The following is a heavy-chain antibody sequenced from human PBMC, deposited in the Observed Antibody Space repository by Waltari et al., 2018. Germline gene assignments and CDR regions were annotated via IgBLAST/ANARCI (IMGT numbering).Heavy chain of an antibody. J-gene: IGHJ3*01. Sequence: EVQLVESGGGLVQPGGSLRLSCAASGFTFNIYWMSLVRQATGKGLELVSNRNQDGSEKSYVDSVKGRFTISRDNAKNSMSLQMSSLRAEDAAVYYCARDPGFSEFDLWGQGTLVSISA. V-gene: IGHV3-7*01. CDR1: GFTFNIYW. CDR2: RNQDGSEK. CDR3: ARDPGFSEFDL.